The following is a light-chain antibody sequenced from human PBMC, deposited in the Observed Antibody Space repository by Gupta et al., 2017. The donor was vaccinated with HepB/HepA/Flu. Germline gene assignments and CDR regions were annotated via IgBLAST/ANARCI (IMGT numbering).Light chain of an antibody. CDR3: SSYTSSITYV. V-gene: IGLV2-14*03. J-gene: IGLJ1*01. CDR1: SSDVGGYKY. CDR2: DVS. Sequence: QSALTQPAPVSGSPGQSITISCTGTSSDVGGYKYVSWSQQHPGKAPKLMIYDVSNRPSGVSNRFSGSKSGNTASLTISGLQAEDEADYYCSSYTSSITYVFGTGTKVTVL.